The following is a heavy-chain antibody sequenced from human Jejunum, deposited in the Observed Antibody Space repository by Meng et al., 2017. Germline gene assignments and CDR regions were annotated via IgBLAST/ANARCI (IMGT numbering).Heavy chain of an antibody. CDR2: GRNKANGYTQ. CDR3: TREGTVAHSYYSPMDV. J-gene: IGHJ6*02. CDR1: GSSSADHY. D-gene: IGHD6-19*01. V-gene: IGHV3-72*01. Sequence: GGLLRPPFTALGSSSADHYMDWVHQVPGKGLEWVGRGRNKANGYTQVYAASVRGRFTISRDDSRILLYLRMSNLTIEDTARYFCTREGTVAHSYYSPMDVWGQGATVTVSS.